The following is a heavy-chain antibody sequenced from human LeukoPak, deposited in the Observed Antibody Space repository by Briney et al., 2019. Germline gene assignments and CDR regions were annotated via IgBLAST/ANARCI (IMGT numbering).Heavy chain of an antibody. CDR3: ARDGGEHDYWHFHL. CDR2: ISNSGGTK. J-gene: IGHJ2*01. V-gene: IGHV3-48*04. Sequence: PGGSLRLSCEAPGFTLSSHSMNWVRQAPGRGLEWVAYISNSGGTKLYADSVKGRFTISRDNAKKTLNLEMNRLRAENTAVYYCARDGGEHDYWHFHLWGRGDLVTVSS. D-gene: IGHD1/OR15-1a*01. CDR1: GFTLSSHS.